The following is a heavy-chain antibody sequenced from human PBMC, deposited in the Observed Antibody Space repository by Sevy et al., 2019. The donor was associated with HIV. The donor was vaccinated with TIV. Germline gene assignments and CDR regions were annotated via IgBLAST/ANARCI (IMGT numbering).Heavy chain of an antibody. J-gene: IGHJ6*02. CDR2: IYPGDSDT. D-gene: IGHD3-10*01. V-gene: IGHV5-51*01. CDR1: GYSFTSYW. CDR3: ARLYGSGSYSIGIYYYYYGMDV. Sequence: GESLKISCKGSGYSFTSYWIGWVRQMPGKGLEWMGIIYPGDSDTRYSPSFQGQVTISADKSISTAYLQWSSLKASDTAIYYCARLYGSGSYSIGIYYYYYGMDVWGQGTTVTVSS.